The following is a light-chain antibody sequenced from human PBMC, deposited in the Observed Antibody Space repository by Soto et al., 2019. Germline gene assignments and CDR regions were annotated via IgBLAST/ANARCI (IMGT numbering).Light chain of an antibody. J-gene: IGKJ2*02. V-gene: IGKV1-5*01. CDR1: QSISSW. CDR3: QQYNSYALCT. CDR2: DAS. Sequence: DIQMTQSPSTLSASVGDRVTITCRASQSISSWLAWYQQKRGKAPKLLIYDASSLESGVPSRFSGSGSGTEFTLTISSLQPDDFATYYCQQYNSYALCTFGQGTKLEIK.